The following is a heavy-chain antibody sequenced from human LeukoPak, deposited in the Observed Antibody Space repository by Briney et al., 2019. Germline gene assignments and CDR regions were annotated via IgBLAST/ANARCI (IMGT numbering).Heavy chain of an antibody. CDR3: ARGPYKDFWSGYSDY. D-gene: IGHD3-3*01. V-gene: IGHV3-30-3*01. CDR1: GFTFSSYA. CDR2: ISYDGSNK. J-gene: IGHJ4*02. Sequence: PGGSLRLSCAASGFTFSSYAMHWVRQAPGKGLEWVAVISYDGSNKYYADSVKGRFTISRDNAKNSLYLQMNSLRVADTAVYYCARGPYKDFWSGYSDYWGQGTLVTVSS.